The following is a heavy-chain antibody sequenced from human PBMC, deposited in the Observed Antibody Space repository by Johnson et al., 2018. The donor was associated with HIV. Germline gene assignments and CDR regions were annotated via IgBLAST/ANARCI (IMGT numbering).Heavy chain of an antibody. J-gene: IGHJ3*02. CDR1: GFTFDDYA. CDR3: ARSVNAGRPFDI. V-gene: IGHV3-9*01. D-gene: IGHD2-8*01. CDR2: ISWNSGSI. Sequence: VQLVESGGGVVQPGGSLRLSCAASGFTFDDYAMHWVRQAPGKGLEWVSGISWNSGSIGYADSVKGRFTISRDKAKNSLYLQMNSLRAEDTAVYYCARSVNAGRPFDIWGQGTLVTVSS.